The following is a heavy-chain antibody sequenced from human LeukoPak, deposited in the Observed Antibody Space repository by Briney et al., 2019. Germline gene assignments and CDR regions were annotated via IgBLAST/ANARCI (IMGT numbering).Heavy chain of an antibody. D-gene: IGHD5-18*01. CDR1: GFTFSSYG. J-gene: IGHJ5*01. Sequence: GGSLRLSCAASGFTFSSYGMHWVREAPGKGLERVAVISYDGSNKYYADSVKGRFTISRDNSKNTLYLQMNRLRAEDTAVYYCASGGIQLWFDYWGQGTLVTVSS. CDR2: ISYDGSNK. V-gene: IGHV3-30*03. CDR3: ASGGIQLWFDY.